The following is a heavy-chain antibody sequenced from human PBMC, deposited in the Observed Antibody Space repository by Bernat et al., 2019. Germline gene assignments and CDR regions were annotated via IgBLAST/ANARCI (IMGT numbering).Heavy chain of an antibody. V-gene: IGHV3-21*01. CDR1: GFTFISYS. CDR3: ARSYCSGGSCYSRLFDY. J-gene: IGHJ4*02. CDR2: ISSSSSYI. D-gene: IGHD2-15*01. Sequence: EVQLVESGGGLVKPGGSLRLSCAASGFTFISYSMNWVRQAPGKGLEWVSSISSSSSYIYYADSVKGRFTISRDNAKNSLYLQMNSLRAEDTAVYYVARSYCSGGSCYSRLFDYWGQGTLVTVSS.